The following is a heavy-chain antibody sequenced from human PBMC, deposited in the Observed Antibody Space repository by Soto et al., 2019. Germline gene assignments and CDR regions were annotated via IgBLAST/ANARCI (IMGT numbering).Heavy chain of an antibody. Sequence: SVKVSCKASGGTFSSYTISWVRQAPGQGLEWMGRIIPILGIANYAQKFQGRVTITADKSTSTAYMELSSLRSEDTAVYYCARSEGIAAAGTVYYYYMDVWGKGTTVTVSS. D-gene: IGHD6-13*01. J-gene: IGHJ6*03. CDR3: ARSEGIAAAGTVYYYYMDV. V-gene: IGHV1-69*02. CDR1: GGTFSSYT. CDR2: IIPILGIA.